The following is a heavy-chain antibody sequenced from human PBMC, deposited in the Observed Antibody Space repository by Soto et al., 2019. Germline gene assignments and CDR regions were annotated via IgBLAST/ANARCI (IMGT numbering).Heavy chain of an antibody. CDR1: GYSFTSYW. Sequence: GESLKISCKGSGYSFTSYWIGWVRQMPGKGLEWMGIIYPGDSDTRYSPSFQGQVTISADKSISTAYLQWSSLKASDTAIFFCAIQAGLLLAVMLYWSYNYYYYYMDVWGKGTTVTVSS. J-gene: IGHJ6*03. V-gene: IGHV5-51*01. D-gene: IGHD3-16*01. CDR2: IYPGDSDT. CDR3: AIQAGLLLAVMLYWSYNYYYYYMDV.